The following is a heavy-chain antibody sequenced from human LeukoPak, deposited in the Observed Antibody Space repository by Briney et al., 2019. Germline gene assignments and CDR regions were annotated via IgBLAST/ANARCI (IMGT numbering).Heavy chain of an antibody. CDR3: ARETRRDCSGGSCCLGDV. CDR1: GFTFSDYY. D-gene: IGHD2-15*01. V-gene: IGHV3-11*05. J-gene: IGHJ6*02. Sequence: GGSLRLSCAASGFTFSDYYMSWIRQAPGKGLEWVSYISSSSSYTNYADSVKGRFTISRDNAKNSLYLQMNSLRAEDTAVYYCARETRRDCSGGSCCLGDVWGQGTTVTVSS. CDR2: ISSSSSYT.